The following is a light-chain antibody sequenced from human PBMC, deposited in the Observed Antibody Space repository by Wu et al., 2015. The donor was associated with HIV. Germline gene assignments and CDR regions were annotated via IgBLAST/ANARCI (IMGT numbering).Light chain of an antibody. Sequence: EIVLTQSPAALSISPGERATLSCRASRSVSSAVAWYQQKPGQAPRLLIYDASKRATGIPARFTGGGSGTDYSLTISSLEPEDCAVYYCQQHVNWPLTFGQGTRLEFK. CDR1: RSVSSA. CDR3: QQHVNWPLT. V-gene: IGKV3-11*01. CDR2: DAS. J-gene: IGKJ5*01.